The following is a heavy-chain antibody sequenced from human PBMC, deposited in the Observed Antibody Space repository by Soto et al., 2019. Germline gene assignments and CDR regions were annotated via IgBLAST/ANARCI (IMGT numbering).Heavy chain of an antibody. D-gene: IGHD6-6*01. J-gene: IGHJ5*02. V-gene: IGHV4-39*01. CDR1: GGSISSGNYS. CDR3: ARHGGPGIAARPNL. CDR2: IYSSGST. Sequence: QLQLQESGPGLLKPSETLSLTCTVSGGSISSGNYSWGWIRPPPGKGLEWIGSIYSSGSTYYNASLKSRLTITVYTSKNQFSLKLSSVTVADTAVYYCARHGGPGIAARPNLWGQGTLVTVSS.